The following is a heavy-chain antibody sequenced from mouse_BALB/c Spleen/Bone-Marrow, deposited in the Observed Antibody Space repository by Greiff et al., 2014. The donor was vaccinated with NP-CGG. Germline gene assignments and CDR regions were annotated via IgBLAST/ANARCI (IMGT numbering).Heavy chain of an antibody. D-gene: IGHD3-2*01. CDR1: GYTFTTYW. CDR2: INPSDGRT. J-gene: IGHJ2*01. Sequence: QVQLKQSGAELVRPGASVKLSCKASGYTFTTYWMHWVKQRPGQGLEWIGEINPSDGRTNYSEKFKSKATLTVDKSSNTAYMQXXXXXXXXXXXXXXXXRDSSGYLFDYWGQGTTLT. V-gene: IGHV1S81*02. CDR3: XXRDSSGYLFDY.